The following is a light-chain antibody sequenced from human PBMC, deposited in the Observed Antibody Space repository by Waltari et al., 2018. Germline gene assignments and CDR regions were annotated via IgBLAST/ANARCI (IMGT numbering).Light chain of an antibody. J-gene: IGLJ2*01. CDR3: YSATDNNLL. V-gene: IGLV3-27*01. Sequence: SYELTQPSSVSVSPGQTARITCPGAILAKKYARWFQQKPGQAPVMVIYTDTERPSGIPERFSGSRSGTTVTLTISGAQVEDEADYYCYSATDNNLLFGGGTKLTVL. CDR2: TDT. CDR1: ILAKKY.